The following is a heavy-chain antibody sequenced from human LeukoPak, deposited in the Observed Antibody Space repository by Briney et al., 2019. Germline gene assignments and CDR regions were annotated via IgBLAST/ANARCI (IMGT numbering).Heavy chain of an antibody. J-gene: IGHJ4*02. D-gene: IGHD1-26*01. CDR3: ARDALSGVWELPGELDY. Sequence: SETLSLTCTVSGGSISSSSYYWGWIRQPPGKGLEWIGSIYYSGSTYYNPSLKSRVTISVDTSKNQFSLKLSSVTAADTAVYYCARDALSGVWELPGELDYWGQGTLVTVSS. V-gene: IGHV4-39*07. CDR2: IYYSGST. CDR1: GGSISSSSYY.